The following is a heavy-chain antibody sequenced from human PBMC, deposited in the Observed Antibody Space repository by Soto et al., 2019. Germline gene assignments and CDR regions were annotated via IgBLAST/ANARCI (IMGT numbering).Heavy chain of an antibody. V-gene: IGHV1-69*06. Sequence: SVKVSCKASGGTFSSYAISWVRQAPGQGLEWMGGIIPIFGTANYAQKFQGRVTITADKSTSTAYMELSSLRSEDTAVYYCARGYYDILPGLAYYYHGRDVWGQHTTVSASS. CDR1: GGTFSSYA. D-gene: IGHD3-9*01. CDR3: ARGYYDILPGLAYYYHGRDV. CDR2: IIPIFGTA. J-gene: IGHJ6*02.